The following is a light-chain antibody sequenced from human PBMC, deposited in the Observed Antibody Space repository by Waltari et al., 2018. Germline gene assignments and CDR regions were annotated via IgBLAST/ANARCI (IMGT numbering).Light chain of an antibody. Sequence: QSALTQPASVSGSPGQSITISFTGTSTDIGDYNYVSWYQQHPGKAPKLIIYDVTKRPSGISDRFSGSKSGDTASLIISGLQAEDESDFYCSSYRRGSTVVFGGGTKLTVL. J-gene: IGLJ2*01. CDR2: DVT. V-gene: IGLV2-14*03. CDR1: STDIGDYNY. CDR3: SSYRRGSTVV.